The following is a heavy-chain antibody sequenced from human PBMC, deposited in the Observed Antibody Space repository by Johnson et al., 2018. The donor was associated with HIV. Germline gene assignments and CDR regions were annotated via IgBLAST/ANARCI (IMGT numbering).Heavy chain of an antibody. CDR2: IRYDGSNK. Sequence: QVQLVESGGGVVQPGGSLRLSCAASGFTFSNYAMHWVRQAPGKGLEWVAFIRYDGSNKYYADSVKGRFTISRDNAKNSLYLQMNSLRAEDTALYYCAKDMGYDSSGDGAFDIWGQGTMVTVSS. J-gene: IGHJ3*02. CDR3: AKDMGYDSSGDGAFDI. V-gene: IGHV3-30*02. D-gene: IGHD3-22*01. CDR1: GFTFSNYA.